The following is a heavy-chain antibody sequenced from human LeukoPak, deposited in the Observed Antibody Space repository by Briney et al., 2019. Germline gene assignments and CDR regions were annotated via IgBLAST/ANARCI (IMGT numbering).Heavy chain of an antibody. V-gene: IGHV3-21*01. Sequence: AGTLRFSCAASGFTINGYSMNWLRQAPGKGLKGDSTISSSNSNIYYADSVKGRFTISRDNAKTSLYLQITSLRAEDTAVYYCARDSRSEYYCGSGSSDWFDPWGQGTLVTVSS. CDR3: ARDSRSEYYCGSGSSDWFDP. D-gene: IGHD3-10*01. J-gene: IGHJ5*02. CDR2: ISSSNSNI. CDR1: GFTINGYS.